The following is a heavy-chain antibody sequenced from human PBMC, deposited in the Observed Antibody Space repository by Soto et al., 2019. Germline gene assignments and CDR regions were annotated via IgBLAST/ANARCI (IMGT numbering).Heavy chain of an antibody. V-gene: IGHV4-59*01. CDR1: GGSISSYY. CDR2: IYYGGST. Sequence: PSETLSLTCTVSGGSISSYYWSWIRQPPGKGLEWIGYIYYGGSTNYNPSLKSRVTISVDTSKNQFSLKLSSVTAADTAVYYCAREGHSSGWNHENWFDPWGQGTLVTVSS. J-gene: IGHJ5*02. D-gene: IGHD6-19*01. CDR3: AREGHSSGWNHENWFDP.